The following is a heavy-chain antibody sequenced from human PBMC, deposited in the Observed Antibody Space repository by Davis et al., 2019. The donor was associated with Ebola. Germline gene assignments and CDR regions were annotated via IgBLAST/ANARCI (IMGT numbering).Heavy chain of an antibody. Sequence: PGGSLRLSCAASGFTFSSYSMNWVRQAPGKGLEWVSSISSSSSYIYYADSVKGRFTISRDNAKNSLYLQMNSLRAEDTAVYYCARDWVVGAHLDYWGQGTLVTVSS. D-gene: IGHD1-26*01. J-gene: IGHJ4*02. V-gene: IGHV3-21*01. CDR2: ISSSSSYI. CDR1: GFTFSSYS. CDR3: ARDWVVGAHLDY.